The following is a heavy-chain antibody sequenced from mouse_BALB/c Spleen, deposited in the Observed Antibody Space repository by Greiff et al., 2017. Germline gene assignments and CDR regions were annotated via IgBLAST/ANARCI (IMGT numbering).Heavy chain of an antibody. V-gene: IGHV1-63*02. Sequence: QVQLQQSGAELVRPGTSVKISCKASGYTFTNYWLGWVKQRPGHGLEWIGDIYPGGGYTNYNEKFKGKATLTADTSSSTAYMQLSSLTSEDSAVYVCARRLPATYAIDYWGQGTSVTVSS. D-gene: IGHD1-2*01. CDR3: ARRLPATYAIDY. CDR1: GYTFTNYW. J-gene: IGHJ4*01. CDR2: IYPGGGYT.